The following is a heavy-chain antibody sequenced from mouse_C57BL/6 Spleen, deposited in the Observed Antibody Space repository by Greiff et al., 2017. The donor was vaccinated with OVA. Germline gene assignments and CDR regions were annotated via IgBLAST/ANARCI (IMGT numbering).Heavy chain of an antibody. CDR3: ARERGHYYDY. J-gene: IGHJ2*01. Sequence: QVQLQQPGAELVRPGSSVKLSCKASGYTFTSYWMDWVKQRPGQGLEWIGNIYPSDSETHYNQKFKDKATLTVDKSSSTAYMQLSSLTSEDSAVYYGARERGHYYDYWGQGTTLTVSS. CDR1: GYTFTSYW. D-gene: IGHD1-2*01. V-gene: IGHV1-61*01. CDR2: IYPSDSET.